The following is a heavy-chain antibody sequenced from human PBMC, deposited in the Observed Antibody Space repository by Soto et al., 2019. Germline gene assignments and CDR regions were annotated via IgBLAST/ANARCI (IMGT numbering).Heavy chain of an antibody. V-gene: IGHV3-48*03. D-gene: IGHD6-19*01. CDR3: ARDKYSSGWYSSPLDY. Sequence: EVQLVESGGGLVQPGGSLRLSCAASGFTFSSYEMNWVRQATGKGLEWVSYISSSGSTIYYADSVKGRFTISRDNAKNSLYLQMNSLRAEDTAVYYCARDKYSSGWYSSPLDYWGQGTLVTVSS. J-gene: IGHJ4*02. CDR2: ISSSGSTI. CDR1: GFTFSSYE.